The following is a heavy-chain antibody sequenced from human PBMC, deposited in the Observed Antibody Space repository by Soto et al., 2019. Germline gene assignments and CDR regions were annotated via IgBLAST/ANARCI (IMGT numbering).Heavy chain of an antibody. CDR2: IIPIFGTA. D-gene: IGHD6-6*01. CDR3: ASERAARPFNWFDP. Sequence: SVKVSFKASGGTFSSYAISWVRQAPGQGLEWMGGIIPIFGTANYAQKLQGRVTITADESTSTAYMELSSLRSEDTAVYYCASERAARPFNWFDPWGQGTLVTVSS. V-gene: IGHV1-69*13. CDR1: GGTFSSYA. J-gene: IGHJ5*02.